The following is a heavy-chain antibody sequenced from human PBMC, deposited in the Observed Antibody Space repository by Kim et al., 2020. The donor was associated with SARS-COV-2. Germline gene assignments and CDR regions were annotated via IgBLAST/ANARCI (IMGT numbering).Heavy chain of an antibody. CDR2: ISNQGDRT. V-gene: IGHV3-23*01. CDR1: GFTFRKYT. D-gene: IGHD3-10*01. CDR3: ASPLLWFGEAGGF. Sequence: GGSLRLSCEVSGFTFRKYTMSWVRQAPGKGLEWVSGISNQGDRTYYADSVKGRFTISRDNSRDTLYLQMNSLRADDTALYFCASPLLWFGEAGGFWGQGT. J-gene: IGHJ4*02.